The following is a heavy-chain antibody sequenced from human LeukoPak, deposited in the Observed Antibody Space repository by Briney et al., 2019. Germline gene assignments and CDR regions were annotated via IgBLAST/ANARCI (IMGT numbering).Heavy chain of an antibody. D-gene: IGHD4-23*01. CDR1: GFTFSSYG. J-gene: IGHJ3*02. CDR2: ISYDGSNK. CDR3: AKLIPSTVVTPRRELGAFDI. V-gene: IGHV3-30*18. Sequence: PGGSLRLSCAASGFTFSSYGMHWVRQAPGKGLEWVAVISYDGSNKYYADSVKGRFTISRDNSKNTLYLQMNSLRAEDTAVYYCAKLIPSTVVTPRRELGAFDIWGQGTMVTVPS.